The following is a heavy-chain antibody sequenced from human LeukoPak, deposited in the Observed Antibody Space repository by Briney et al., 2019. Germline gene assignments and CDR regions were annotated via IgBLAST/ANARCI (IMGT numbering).Heavy chain of an antibody. CDR1: GGTFSSYA. Sequence: ASVKVSCKASGGTFSSYAISWVRQAPGQGLEWMGRIIPILGIANYAQKFQGRVTINADKSTSTAYMELSSQRSEDTAVYYCARGRKWLRSGWFDPWGQGTLVTVSS. V-gene: IGHV1-69*04. J-gene: IGHJ5*02. CDR3: ARGRKWLRSGWFDP. CDR2: IIPILGIA. D-gene: IGHD5-12*01.